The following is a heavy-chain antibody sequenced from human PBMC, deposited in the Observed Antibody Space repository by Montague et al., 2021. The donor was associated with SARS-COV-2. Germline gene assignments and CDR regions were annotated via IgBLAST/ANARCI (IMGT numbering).Heavy chain of an antibody. CDR3: ARRGRKLLAVATMIGGFDI. CDR2: IYESASS. V-gene: IGHV4-39*02. J-gene: IGHJ3*02. CDR1: GGSISSNNYY. Sequence: SETLSLTCTVSGGSISSNNYYWDWIRQPPGKGLEWIGNIYESASSYSNPSLKSRVSISVYTTKNHLSLKLSSVTAADTAVYYCARRGRKLLAVATMIGGFDIWGQGTMVTVSS. D-gene: IGHD3-10*02.